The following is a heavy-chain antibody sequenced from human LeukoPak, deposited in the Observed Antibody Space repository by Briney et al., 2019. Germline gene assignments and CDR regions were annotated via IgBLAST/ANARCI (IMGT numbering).Heavy chain of an antibody. J-gene: IGHJ5*02. CDR3: ARASLPDFNTSEDRFDP. Sequence: NPSQTLSLTCTVSGGSISSGSYYWSWIRQPAGKGLEWIGRIYSSGSTDYNPSLKSRVTMSVDTSKNQFSLKLSSVTAADTAVYYCARASLPDFNTSEDRFDPWGQRTLVTVSS. CDR2: IYSSGST. V-gene: IGHV4-61*02. CDR1: GGSISSGSYY. D-gene: IGHD3-3*01.